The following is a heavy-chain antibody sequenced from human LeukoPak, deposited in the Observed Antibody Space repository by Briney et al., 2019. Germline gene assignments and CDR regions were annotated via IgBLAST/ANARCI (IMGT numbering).Heavy chain of an antibody. CDR2: IYWNDDK. D-gene: IGHD6-19*01. Sequence: SGPTLVNPTQTLTLTCTFSGFSLSTSGGGVGWIRQPPGKSLEWLALIYWNDDKRYSPSLQSSLPITKDTSKNQVVLTMTNMHPVDTATYYCAHSRSYTGIAVGGGECELLPSHYFDCWGQGTLVTVSS. CDR3: AHSRSYTGIAVGGGECELLPSHYFDC. V-gene: IGHV2-5*01. J-gene: IGHJ4*02. CDR1: GFSLSTSGGG.